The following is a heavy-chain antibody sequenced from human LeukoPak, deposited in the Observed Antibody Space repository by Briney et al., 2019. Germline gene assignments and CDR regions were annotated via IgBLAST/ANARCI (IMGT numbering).Heavy chain of an antibody. CDR3: TTVFEATTDAFDL. V-gene: IGHV3-15*01. J-gene: IGHJ3*01. Sequence: KSGGSLRLSCAASGITVSSYYMSWVRQAPGKGLEWVGRIKSTADGGTTDYAAPMKGRFTISRDDSKNTLDLQINSLKTEDTAVYYCTTVFEATTDAFDLWGQGTMVTVSS. CDR2: IKSTADGGTT. D-gene: IGHD5-12*01. CDR1: GITVSSYY.